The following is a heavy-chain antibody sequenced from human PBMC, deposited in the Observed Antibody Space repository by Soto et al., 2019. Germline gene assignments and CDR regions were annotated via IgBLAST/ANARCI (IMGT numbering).Heavy chain of an antibody. V-gene: IGHV3-33*01. D-gene: IGHD3-9*01. CDR2: IWYDGSNK. CDR1: GFTFSSYG. CDR3: ARDHNDYDILTGHPPNFDY. Sequence: GGSLRLSCAASGFTFSSYGMHWVRQAPGKGLEWVAVIWYDGSNKYYADSVKGRFTISRYNSKNTLYLQMNSLRAEDTAVYYCARDHNDYDILTGHPPNFDYWGQGTLVTVSS. J-gene: IGHJ4*02.